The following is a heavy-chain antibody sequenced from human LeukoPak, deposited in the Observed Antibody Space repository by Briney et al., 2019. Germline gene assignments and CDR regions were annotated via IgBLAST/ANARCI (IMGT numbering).Heavy chain of an antibody. CDR1: GFTSSSYA. D-gene: IGHD5-18*01. CDR3: AKILERGYSYGPLDY. V-gene: IGHV3-23*01. Sequence: GGSLRPSCAASGFTSSSYAISWVRQAPGKGLEWVSAISGSGGSPSYADSVKGRFTISRENSKNTMYLQMTSLPAQDTPVYYCAKILERGYSYGPLDYWGQGTLVTVSS. CDR2: ISGSGGSP. J-gene: IGHJ4*02.